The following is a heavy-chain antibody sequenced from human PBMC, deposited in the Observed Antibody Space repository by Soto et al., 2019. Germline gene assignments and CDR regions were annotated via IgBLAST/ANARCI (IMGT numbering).Heavy chain of an antibody. V-gene: IGHV5-51*01. Sequence: GESLKISCKGSGYSFTNYWIGWVRQMPGKGLEWMGIIYPGDSDTTYSPSFQGQVTISADKSVSTAYLQWSSLKTLDTAMYFCARLIGYYYMDVWGKGITVTVSS. CDR1: GYSFTNYW. CDR2: IYPGDSDT. CDR3: ARLIGYYYMDV. J-gene: IGHJ6*03.